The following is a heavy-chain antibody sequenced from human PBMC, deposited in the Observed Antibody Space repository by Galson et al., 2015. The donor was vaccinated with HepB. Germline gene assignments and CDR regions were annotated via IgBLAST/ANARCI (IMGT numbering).Heavy chain of an antibody. CDR1: GFTFSSYA. CDR3: ARDEVVPAAISYYYGMDV. CDR2: IKQDGSEK. Sequence: SLRLSYAASGFTFSSYAMHWVRQAPGKGLEWVANIKQDGSEKYYVDSVKGRFTISRDNAKNSLYLQMNSLRAEDTAVYYCARDEVVPAAISYYYGMDVWGQGTTVTVSS. J-gene: IGHJ6*02. V-gene: IGHV3-7*01. D-gene: IGHD2-2*01.